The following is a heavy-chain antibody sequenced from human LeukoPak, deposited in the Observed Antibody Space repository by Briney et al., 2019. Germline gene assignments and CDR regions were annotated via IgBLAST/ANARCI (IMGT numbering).Heavy chain of an antibody. CDR2: INWDGGST. V-gene: IGHV3-20*04. Sequence: PGGSLRLSCVVSGFTSSSYSMNWVRQSPGKGLELVSGINWDGGSTGYADSVKGRFIISRDNAKNSLYLQMNSLSAEDTALYYCARGRGGGYSYGHYWGQGTLVTVSS. J-gene: IGHJ4*02. CDR3: ARGRGGGYSYGHY. D-gene: IGHD5-18*01. CDR1: GFTSSSYS.